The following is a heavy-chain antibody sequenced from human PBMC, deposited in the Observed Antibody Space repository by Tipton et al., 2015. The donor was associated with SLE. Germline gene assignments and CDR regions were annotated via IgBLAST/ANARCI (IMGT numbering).Heavy chain of an antibody. Sequence: TLSLTCTVSGGSISSGTYYWTWIRQPAGKGLEWIGHIYTSGSTNYNASLKSRLTISVDTSKNSFSLKLTSVTAADTAVYFCARDRSSVSDWGQGTQVIVSP. J-gene: IGHJ4*02. V-gene: IGHV4-61*09. D-gene: IGHD5/OR15-5a*01. CDR3: ARDRSSVSD. CDR1: GGSISSGTYY. CDR2: IYTSGST.